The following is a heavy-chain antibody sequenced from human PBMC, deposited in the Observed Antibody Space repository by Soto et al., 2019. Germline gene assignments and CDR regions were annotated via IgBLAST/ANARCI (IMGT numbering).Heavy chain of an antibody. J-gene: IGHJ4*02. CDR2: IYYSGST. CDR3: ARHVGRSQHYSFDY. V-gene: IGHV4-39*01. CDR1: GGSISSSSYY. D-gene: IGHD6-13*01. Sequence: QLQLQESGPGLVKPSETLSLTCTVSGGSISSSSYYWGWIRQPPGKGLEWIGSIYYSGSTYYNPSLKIRVTISVHTSKNQFSLKLGSVAAADTAVYYCARHVGRSQHYSFDYWGQGTLVTVSS.